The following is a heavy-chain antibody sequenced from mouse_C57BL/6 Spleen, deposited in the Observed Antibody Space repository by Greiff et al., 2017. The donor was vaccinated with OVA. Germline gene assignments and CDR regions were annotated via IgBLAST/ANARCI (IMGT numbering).Heavy chain of an antibody. Sequence: VQLQQPGAELVKPGASVKLSCKASGYTFTSYWMHWVKQRPGRGLEWIGRIDPNSGGTKYNEKFKSKATLTVDKPSSTAYMQLSSLTSEDSAVYYCASQIYDGYYYAMDDWGQGTSVTVSS. CDR3: ASQIYDGYYYAMDD. V-gene: IGHV1-72*01. D-gene: IGHD2-3*01. CDR1: GYTFTSYW. J-gene: IGHJ4*01. CDR2: IDPNSGGT.